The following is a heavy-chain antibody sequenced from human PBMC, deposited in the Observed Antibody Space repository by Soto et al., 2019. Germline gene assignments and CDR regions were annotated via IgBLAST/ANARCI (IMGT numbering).Heavy chain of an antibody. V-gene: IGHV1-18*01. CDR2: INIQNGNT. CDR3: VVWDYYANSVDH. D-gene: IGHD3-22*01. Sequence: QLVQSGPEVKKPGASMTVSCQTSGYVFTAHGISWVRQAPGQGPEWMGWINIQNGNTNYTEKFQGRLTMTTDTSTSTADMELKNLRSDDTAVYYCVVWDYYANSVDHWGQGTLVTVSS. J-gene: IGHJ4*02. CDR1: GYVFTAHG.